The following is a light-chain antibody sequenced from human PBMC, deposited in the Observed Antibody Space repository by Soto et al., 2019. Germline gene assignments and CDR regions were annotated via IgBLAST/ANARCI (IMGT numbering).Light chain of an antibody. CDR2: KAS. CDR3: QHYNSYSST. J-gene: IGKJ1*01. Sequence: IQMTQSPSSLSASVGDTVTFTCRASQTISSWLAWYQQKKGKAPKXLIYKASTLKSGVPSRFSGSQYGTEFNLTITSLQTDEFAAYDCQHYNSYSSTFGQGTKVDIK. CDR1: QTISSW. V-gene: IGKV1-5*03.